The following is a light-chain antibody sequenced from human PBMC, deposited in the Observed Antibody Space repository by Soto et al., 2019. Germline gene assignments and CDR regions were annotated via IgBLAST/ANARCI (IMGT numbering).Light chain of an antibody. V-gene: IGLV2-14*03. J-gene: IGLJ1*01. Sequence: QSALTQPASVSGSPGQSITISCTGTSSDVGGYNYVSWYQHHPGEAPKLMIYDVSNRPSGVSNRFSGSKSGNTASLTISGLQAEDESEYYCSSYTSNSTLYVFGTGTKVTVL. CDR1: SSDVGGYNY. CDR3: SSYTSNSTLYV. CDR2: DVS.